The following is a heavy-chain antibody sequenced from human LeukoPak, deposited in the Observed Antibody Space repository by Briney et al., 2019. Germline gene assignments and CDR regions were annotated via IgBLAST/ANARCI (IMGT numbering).Heavy chain of an antibody. J-gene: IGHJ6*03. V-gene: IGHV4-59*02. CDR2: IYYSGST. Sequence: SETLSLTCTVSGASVSSYYWSWIRQPPGKGLEWIGYIYYSGSTNYNPSLKSRITISVDTSKNQFSLRLSSVTAADTAVYYCARDRRYYYMDVWGKGTTVTVSS. CDR1: GASVSSYY. CDR3: ARDRRYYYMDV.